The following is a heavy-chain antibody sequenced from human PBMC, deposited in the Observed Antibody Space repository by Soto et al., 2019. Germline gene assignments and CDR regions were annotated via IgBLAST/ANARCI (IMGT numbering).Heavy chain of an antibody. J-gene: IGHJ6*02. D-gene: IGHD3-10*01. CDR3: ASSGALLWFGELLFPRNYYYYGMDV. V-gene: IGHV4-39*01. CDR1: GGSISSSSSY. Sequence: PSETLSLTCTVSGGSISSSSSYWGRIRQPPGKGLEWIGSIYYSGGTYYNPSLKSRVTISVDTSKNQFSLKLSSVTAADTAVYYCASSGALLWFGELLFPRNYYYYGMDVWGQGTTVT. CDR2: IYYSGGT.